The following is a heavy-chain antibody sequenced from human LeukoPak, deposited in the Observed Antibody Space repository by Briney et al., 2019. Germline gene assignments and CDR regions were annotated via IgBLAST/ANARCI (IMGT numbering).Heavy chain of an antibody. J-gene: IGHJ5*02. V-gene: IGHV5-51*01. D-gene: IGHD2-15*01. CDR2: INPADSDI. CDR3: ARQEYCSGGSCYTWFDP. Sequence: GESLKISCKGSGYSINNYWIGWVRQMPGKGLERMGIINPADSDIRYSPSFQGQVTISADKSISTVYLQWSSLKASDTAMYYCARQEYCSGGSCYTWFDPWGQGTLVTVSS. CDR1: GYSINNYW.